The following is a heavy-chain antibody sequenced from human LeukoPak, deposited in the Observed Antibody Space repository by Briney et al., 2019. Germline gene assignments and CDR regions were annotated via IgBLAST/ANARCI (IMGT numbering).Heavy chain of an antibody. CDR3: AKDNSGEPLGWFDP. V-gene: IGHV3-23*01. D-gene: IGHD1-26*01. Sequence: GGSLRLSCAASGFTFSSYAMSWVRQAPGKGLDWFSAISGSGGSTYYADSVKGRFTISRDNSKNTLYLQMNSLRAEDTAVYYCAKDNSGEPLGWFDPWGQGTLVTVSS. J-gene: IGHJ5*02. CDR2: ISGSGGST. CDR1: GFTFSSYA.